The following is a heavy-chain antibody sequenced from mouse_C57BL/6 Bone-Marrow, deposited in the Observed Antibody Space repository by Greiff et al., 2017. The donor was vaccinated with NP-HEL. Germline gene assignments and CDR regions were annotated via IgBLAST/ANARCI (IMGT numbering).Heavy chain of an antibody. J-gene: IGHJ1*03. V-gene: IGHV2-9*01. CDR2: IWGGGST. CDR1: GFSLTSYG. CDR3: AKEGDYYGSSPYWYFDV. D-gene: IGHD1-1*01. Sequence: VQVVESGPGLVAPSQSLSITCTVSGFSLTSYGVDWVRQPPGKGLEWLGVIWGGGSTNYNSALRSRLSISKDNSKSQVFLKMNSLQTDDTAMYYCAKEGDYYGSSPYWYFDVWGTGTTVTVSS.